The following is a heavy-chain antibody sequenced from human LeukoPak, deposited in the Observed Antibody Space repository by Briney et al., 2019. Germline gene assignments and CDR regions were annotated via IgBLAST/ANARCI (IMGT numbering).Heavy chain of an antibody. J-gene: IGHJ6*02. Sequence: GGSLRLSCAASGFTFSSYSMNWVRQAPGKGLEWVSSISSSSSYIYYADSVKGRFTISRDNAKNSLYLQMNSLRAEDTAVYYCARDEYYDILTGLTEGSYYYYYGMDVWGQGTTVTVSS. D-gene: IGHD3-9*01. CDR1: GFTFSSYS. CDR2: ISSSSSYI. V-gene: IGHV3-21*01. CDR3: ARDEYYDILTGLTEGSYYYYYGMDV.